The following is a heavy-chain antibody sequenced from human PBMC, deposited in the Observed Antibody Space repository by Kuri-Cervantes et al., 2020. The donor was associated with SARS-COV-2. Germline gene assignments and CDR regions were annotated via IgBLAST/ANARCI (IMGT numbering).Heavy chain of an antibody. Sequence: SCTVSGGSISSGDYYWSWIRRPPGKGLEWIGYIYYSGSTYYNPPLKSRVTISVDTSKNQFSLKLSSVTAADTAVYYCARTLTRFLEWFLFDYWGQGTLVTVSS. CDR3: ARTLTRFLEWFLFDY. D-gene: IGHD3-3*01. V-gene: IGHV4-30-4*08. J-gene: IGHJ4*02. CDR1: GGSISSGDYY. CDR2: IYYSGST.